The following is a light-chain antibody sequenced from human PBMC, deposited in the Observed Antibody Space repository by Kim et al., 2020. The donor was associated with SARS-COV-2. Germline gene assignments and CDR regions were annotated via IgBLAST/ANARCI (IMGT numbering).Light chain of an antibody. Sequence: PGERATLSCRASQSVSSSYLAWYQQKPGQAPRLLIYAASSRATGVPDRFSGSGSGTDFTLTISRLEPADFAVYYCQQYGNSPTWTFGQGTKVDIK. V-gene: IGKV3-20*01. J-gene: IGKJ1*01. CDR3: QQYGNSPTWT. CDR2: AAS. CDR1: QSVSSSY.